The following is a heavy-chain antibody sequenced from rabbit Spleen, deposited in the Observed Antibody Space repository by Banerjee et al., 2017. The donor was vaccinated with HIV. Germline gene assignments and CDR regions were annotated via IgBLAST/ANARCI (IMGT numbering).Heavy chain of an antibody. V-gene: IGHV1S40*01. CDR3: ARAGEGGDGYLNL. D-gene: IGHD5-1*01. Sequence: QSLEESGGGLVKPEGSLTLTCTASGFSFSYSDYMCWVRQPPGKGPEWIACIGGGVSSITYYATWAKGRFTISKTSSTTVTLQMTSLTVADTATYFCARAGEGGDGYLNLWGQGTLVTVS. CDR1: GFSFSYSDY. J-gene: IGHJ4*01. CDR2: IGGGVSSIT.